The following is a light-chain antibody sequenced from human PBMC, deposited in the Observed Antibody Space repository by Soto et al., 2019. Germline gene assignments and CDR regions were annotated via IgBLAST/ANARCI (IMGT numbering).Light chain of an antibody. CDR2: GAS. V-gene: IGKV3-15*01. CDR1: QSVSSN. CDR3: HQYDNWPKT. J-gene: IGKJ5*01. Sequence: EVVVTQSPATLSVSPGERATLSCRASQSVSSNLAWYQQKPGQAPRLLIYGASTRATGIPARFSGSGSGTELTLTISSLQSEDSAVYYCHQYDNWPKTFGQGTRLEIK.